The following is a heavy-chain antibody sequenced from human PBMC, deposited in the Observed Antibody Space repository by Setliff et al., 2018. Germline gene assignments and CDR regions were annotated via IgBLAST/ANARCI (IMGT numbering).Heavy chain of an antibody. D-gene: IGHD3-10*01. Sequence: GGSLRLSCAASGFTFSSCGMHWVRQAPGKGLEWVSVIWYDGSNKYYADSVKGRLTISRDNSNNTLYLQMDSLKTEATAVYYCTRERVWFGAPILYFDPWGQGTLVTVSS. CDR3: TRERVWFGAPILYFDP. J-gene: IGHJ5*02. CDR1: GFTFSSCG. CDR2: IWYDGSNK. V-gene: IGHV3-33*01.